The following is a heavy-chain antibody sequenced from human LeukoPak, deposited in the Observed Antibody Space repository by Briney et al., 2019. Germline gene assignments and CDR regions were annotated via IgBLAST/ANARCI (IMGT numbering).Heavy chain of an antibody. Sequence: GGTQRLSCAASGFSFSNYGMNWVRQAPGKGLEWVSGITGNGGTTYYADSVKGRFTISRDNAKNSLYLQMNSLRAEDTAVYYCARGTLYGDYPSYWGQGTLVTVSS. V-gene: IGHV3-23*01. J-gene: IGHJ4*02. CDR3: ARGTLYGDYPSY. CDR1: GFSFSNYG. CDR2: ITGNGGTT. D-gene: IGHD4-17*01.